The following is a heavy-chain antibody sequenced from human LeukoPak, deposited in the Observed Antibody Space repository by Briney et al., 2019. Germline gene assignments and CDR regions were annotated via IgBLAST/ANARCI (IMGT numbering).Heavy chain of an antibody. V-gene: IGHV4-59*11. D-gene: IGHD6-13*01. CDR1: GSSMSNHY. CDR3: ASRPGGSTWSGVFDY. J-gene: IGHJ4*02. CDR2: IYDSETT. Sequence: SETLSLTCTVSGSSMSNHYWSWIRHPPGKGREWIGYIYDSETTNYNPSLKSGVTMSVATSKNHFSLNLSAVAAADPALYYSASRPGGSTWSGVFDYWSRAPLVTVYS.